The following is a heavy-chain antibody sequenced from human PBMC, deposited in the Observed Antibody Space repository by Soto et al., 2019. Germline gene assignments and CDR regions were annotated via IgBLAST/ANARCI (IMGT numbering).Heavy chain of an antibody. Sequence: GGSLRLSCAASGFTFSRYGMNWLRQAPGKGLEWVASISSSASYVYYADSVKGRFSTSRDNAKNILYLEMYALRSEDTAIYYCARDPSEGRVGDWFESWGQGTLVTVSS. J-gene: IGHJ5*01. CDR2: ISSSASYV. V-gene: IGHV3-21*06. CDR3: ARDPSEGRVGDWFES. CDR1: GFTFSRYG.